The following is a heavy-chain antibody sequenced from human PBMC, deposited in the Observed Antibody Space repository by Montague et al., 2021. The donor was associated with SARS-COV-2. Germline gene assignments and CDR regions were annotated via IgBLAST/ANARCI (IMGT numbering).Heavy chain of an antibody. V-gene: IGHV4-59*08. Sequence: SETLSLTCTVSGVSITDYYWSWIRQPPGKGLEWVGDVFFNKSTNFNPSLKSRVAISVDTSKNQFSLRLTSVTAADTAFYYCVRHPDYDGLEGPPDFWGQGTLVTVSS. CDR2: VFFNKST. J-gene: IGHJ4*02. CDR1: GVSITDYY. D-gene: IGHD3-16*01. CDR3: VRHPDYDGLEGPPDF.